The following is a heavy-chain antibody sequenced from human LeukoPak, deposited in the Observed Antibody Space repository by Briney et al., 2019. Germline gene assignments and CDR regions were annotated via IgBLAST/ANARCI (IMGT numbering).Heavy chain of an antibody. CDR3: ARDGKYWYFDL. V-gene: IGHV4-59*12. CDR1: GVSINSDY. D-gene: IGHD1-1*01. J-gene: IGHJ2*01. Sequence: PSETLSLNCTVSGVSINSDYWSWVRQPPGKGLEWIGYIYYSGSSTNYNPSLKSRVTISIDRSKNQFSLKLSSVTAADTAVYYCARDGKYWYFDLWGRGTLVTVSS. CDR2: IYYSGSST.